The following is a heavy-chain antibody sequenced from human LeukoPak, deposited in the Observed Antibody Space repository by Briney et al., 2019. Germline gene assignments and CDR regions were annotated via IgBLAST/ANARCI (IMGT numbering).Heavy chain of an antibody. V-gene: IGHV4-38-2*02. CDR3: ARILHIGGPPNWFDP. CDR1: GYSISSGYY. D-gene: IGHD5-12*01. CDR2: IYHSGST. Sequence: SETLSLTCTVSGYSISSGYYWGWIRQPPGRGLEWIGSIYHSGSTYYNPSLKSRVTISVDTSKNQFSLKLSSVTAADTAVYYCARILHIGGPPNWFDPWGQGTLVTVSS. J-gene: IGHJ5*02.